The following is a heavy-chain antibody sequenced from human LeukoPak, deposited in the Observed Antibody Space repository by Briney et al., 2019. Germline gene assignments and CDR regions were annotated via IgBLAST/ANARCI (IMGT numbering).Heavy chain of an antibody. V-gene: IGHV1-69*13. Sequence: SVKVSCKASGGTFSSYAISWVRQAPGQGLEWMGGIIPIFGTANYAQKFQGRVTITADESTSTAYMELSSLRSDDTAVYYCARVGGVSYYYYGMDVWGQGTTVTVSS. CDR2: IIPIFGTA. D-gene: IGHD2-8*02. J-gene: IGHJ6*02. CDR3: ARVGGVSYYYYGMDV. CDR1: GGTFSSYA.